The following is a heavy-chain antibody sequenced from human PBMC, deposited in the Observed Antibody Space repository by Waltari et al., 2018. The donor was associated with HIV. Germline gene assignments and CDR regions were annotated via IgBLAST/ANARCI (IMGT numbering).Heavy chain of an antibody. CDR3: ARDQTYSCWSSFDS. D-gene: IGHD6-19*01. CDR1: GDSVSSNSAA. J-gene: IGHJ4*02. V-gene: IGHV6-1*01. Sequence: QVQLQQSGAGLVKPSQTLSLTCAIAGDSVSSNSAAGNWIRKSPSRGLEWLVRTYYWSKLYNDYAVSVNSRMTINSDTSKNQFSLPLNSVTPEDTAVYYCARDQTYSCWSSFDSWGQGTLVTVSS. CDR2: TYYWSKLYN.